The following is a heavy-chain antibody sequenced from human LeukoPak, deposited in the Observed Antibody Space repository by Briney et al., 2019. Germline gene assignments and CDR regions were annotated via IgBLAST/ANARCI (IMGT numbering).Heavy chain of an antibody. J-gene: IGHJ4*02. V-gene: IGHV3-74*01. CDR3: ARDLRTPSDTNIAIDY. Sequence: GGSLRLSCAASGFAFSSYWMHWVRQAPGKGLVWVSRIKSDGSSASYADSVKGRFTIARNNAKNTLYLQMNSLRAEDTAVYYCARDLRTPSDTNIAIDYWGQGTLVTVSS. CDR1: GFAFSSYW. CDR2: IKSDGSSA. D-gene: IGHD4-23*01.